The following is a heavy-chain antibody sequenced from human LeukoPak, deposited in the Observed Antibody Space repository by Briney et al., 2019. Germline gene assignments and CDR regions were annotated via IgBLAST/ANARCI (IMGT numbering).Heavy chain of an antibody. Sequence: GGSLRLSCAASGFPFSNYRMNWVRQAPGNALEWVAYIRKDGSERYYVDSVKGRFTISRDNARNSLYLQMNSLRADDTAVYYCARHTSGQPFDYWGQGTLVTVSS. J-gene: IGHJ4*02. CDR1: GFPFSNYR. CDR2: IRKDGSER. D-gene: IGHD6-19*01. CDR3: ARHTSGQPFDY. V-gene: IGHV3-7*03.